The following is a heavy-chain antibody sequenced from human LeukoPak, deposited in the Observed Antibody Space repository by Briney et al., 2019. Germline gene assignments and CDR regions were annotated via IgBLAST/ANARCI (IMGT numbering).Heavy chain of an antibody. D-gene: IGHD4-17*01. J-gene: IGHJ4*02. CDR3: ARGFPTTVTTYRGGYFDY. V-gene: IGHV4-34*01. CDR2: INHSGST. CDR1: GGSFSGYY. Sequence: SETLSLTCAAYGGSFSGYYRSWIRQPPGKGLEWIGEINHSGSTNYNPSLKSRVTISVDTPKNQFSLKLSSVTAADTSVYYCARGFPTTVTTYRGGYFDYWGQGTLVTVSS.